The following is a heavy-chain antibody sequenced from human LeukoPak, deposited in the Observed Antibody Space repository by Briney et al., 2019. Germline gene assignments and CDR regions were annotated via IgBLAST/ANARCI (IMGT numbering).Heavy chain of an antibody. D-gene: IGHD3-22*01. V-gene: IGHV4-59*01. CDR2: SYYSGNA. CDR3: ARVTVGLGVTLFDY. J-gene: IGHJ4*02. Sequence: PSETLSLTCTVSGGSISSYYWSWIRQPPGKGLELIAYSYYSGNANYNPSLESRVTISVDTSMNQFSLKLTSVTAEDTAVYYCARVTVGLGVTLFDYWGQGTLVTVSS. CDR1: GGSISSYY.